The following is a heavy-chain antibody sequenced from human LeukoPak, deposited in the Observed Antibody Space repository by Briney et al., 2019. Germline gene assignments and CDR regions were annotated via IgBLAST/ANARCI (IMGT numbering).Heavy chain of an antibody. V-gene: IGHV4-4*07. CDR2: IYSSGTT. CDR3: ARGGDGYTFDY. Sequence: SETLSLTCTVSGGSISSYYWSWIRQPPGKGLEWIGRIYSSGTTNNNPSLKSRVTMSIDTSKNQFSLKLSSVTAADTAVYFCARGGDGYTFDYWGQGTLVTVSS. CDR1: GGSISSYY. J-gene: IGHJ4*02. D-gene: IGHD5-24*01.